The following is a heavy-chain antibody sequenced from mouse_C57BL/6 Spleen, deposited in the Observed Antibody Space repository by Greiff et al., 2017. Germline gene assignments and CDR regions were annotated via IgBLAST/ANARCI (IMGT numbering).Heavy chain of an antibody. D-gene: IGHD2-2*01. CDR1: GYTFTSYW. CDR3: ARSKGGYESFFAY. V-gene: IGHV1-69*01. J-gene: IGHJ3*01. CDR2: IDPSDSYT. Sequence: QVQLKQPGAELVMPGASVKLSCKASGYTFTSYWMHWVKQRPGQGLEWIGEIDPSDSYTNYNQKFKGKSTLTVDKSSSTAYMQLSSLTSEDSAVYYCARSKGGYESFFAYWGQGTLVTVSA.